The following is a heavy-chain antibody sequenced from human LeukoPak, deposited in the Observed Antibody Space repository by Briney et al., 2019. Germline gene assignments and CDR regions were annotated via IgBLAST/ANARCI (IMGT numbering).Heavy chain of an antibody. CDR3: ARRRTTVTTRGAVLWEFDD. D-gene: IGHD4-17*01. Sequence: SETLSLTCIVSDGSISSGGYYWSWIRQHPGKGLAWIGYIYYSGSTYYNPSLKSRVTISVDTSKNQFSLKLSSVTAADTAVYYCARRRTTVTTRGAVLWEFDDWGQGTLVTVSS. V-gene: IGHV4-31*03. CDR2: IYYSGST. J-gene: IGHJ4*02. CDR1: DGSISSGGYY.